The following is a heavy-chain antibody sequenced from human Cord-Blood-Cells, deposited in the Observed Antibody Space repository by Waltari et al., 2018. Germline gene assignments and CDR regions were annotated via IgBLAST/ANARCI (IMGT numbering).Heavy chain of an antibody. CDR1: GYTFTSYA. CDR2: INAGNGNT. D-gene: IGHD6-13*01. J-gene: IGHJ4*02. V-gene: IGHV1-3*01. Sequence: QVQLVQSGAEVKKPGASVKVSCKASGYTFTSYAMPLVRQAPGQRLEWMGWINAGNGNTKYSQKFQGRVTITRDTSASTAYMELSSLRSEDTAVYYCARDHRIAAAATGDYWGQGTLVTVSS. CDR3: ARDHRIAAAATGDY.